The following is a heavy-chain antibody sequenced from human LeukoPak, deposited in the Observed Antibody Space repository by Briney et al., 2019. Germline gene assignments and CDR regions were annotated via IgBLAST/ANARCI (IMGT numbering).Heavy chain of an antibody. V-gene: IGHV4-39*01. J-gene: IGHJ2*01. CDR1: GGSMNTSSYF. Sequence: SETLSLTCSVSGGSMNTSSYFWAWIRQPPGKGLEWIGSVYYSGSTYFSPSLKSRGTISVDTSKNQLSLELSSVTAADTAMYYCARQESSAWTWFFDLWGRGTLVTVSS. CDR2: VYYSGST. CDR3: ARQESSAWTWFFDL. D-gene: IGHD6-19*01.